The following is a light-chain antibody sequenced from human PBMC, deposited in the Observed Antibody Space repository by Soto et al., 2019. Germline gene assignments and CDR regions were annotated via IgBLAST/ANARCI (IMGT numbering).Light chain of an antibody. CDR1: ISDVAGYNY. Sequence: QSALTQPRSVSGSPGQSVTISCTGTISDVAGYNYVSWYQHHPGKAPKLLISDVTKRPSWVPDRFSGSKSGSTASLTMSELQAEDEADYYCSSYAGSNNLVFGGGTKVTVL. V-gene: IGLV2-11*01. J-gene: IGLJ2*01. CDR2: DVT. CDR3: SSYAGSNNLV.